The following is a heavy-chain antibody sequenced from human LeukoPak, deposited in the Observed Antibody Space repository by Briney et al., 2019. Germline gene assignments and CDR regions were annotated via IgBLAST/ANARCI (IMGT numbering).Heavy chain of an antibody. D-gene: IGHD3-10*02. Sequence: ASVKVSCKASGYTFTKYYIHWVRQAPGQGLEWMGIINPSGDSATYAQKFQGRVTMTRDTSTSTVYMELSSLTSDDMAVYYCARLRGSGSPWDDYWGQGTLVTVSS. CDR1: GYTFTKYY. CDR2: INPSGDSA. CDR3: ARLRGSGSPWDDY. V-gene: IGHV1-46*01. J-gene: IGHJ4*02.